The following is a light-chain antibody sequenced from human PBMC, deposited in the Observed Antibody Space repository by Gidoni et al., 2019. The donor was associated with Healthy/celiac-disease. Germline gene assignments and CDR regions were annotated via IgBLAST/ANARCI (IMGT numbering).Light chain of an antibody. V-gene: IGLV1-40*01. CDR3: QSYDSSLVV. Sequence: QSVLTQPPSVSGAPGQRVTISCTGSSSNIGAGYGVHWYQQLPGTAPKLLIDSNSNRPSGVPDRSPGSKSGTSASLAITGLQAEDEADYYCQSYDSSLVVFGGGTKLTVL. J-gene: IGLJ2*01. CDR1: SSNIGAGYG. CDR2: SNS.